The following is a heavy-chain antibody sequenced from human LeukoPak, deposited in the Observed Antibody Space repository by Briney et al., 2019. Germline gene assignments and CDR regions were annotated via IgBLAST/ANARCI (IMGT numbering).Heavy chain of an antibody. CDR1: GGSISSYY. CDR3: ARDWTGYCSGGSCYTRRFDP. CDR2: IYYTGST. Sequence: SETLSLTCTVSGGSISSYYWSWIRQPPGKGLEWIGYIYYTGSTNYNPSLKSRVTISLDTTKNQFSLKLTCVTAADTAVYYCARDWTGYCSGGSCYTRRFDPWGQGTPGIVSS. D-gene: IGHD2-15*01. J-gene: IGHJ5*02. V-gene: IGHV4-59*01.